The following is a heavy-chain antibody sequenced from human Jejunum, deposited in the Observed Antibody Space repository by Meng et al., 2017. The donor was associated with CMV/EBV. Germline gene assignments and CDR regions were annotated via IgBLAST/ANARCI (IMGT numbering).Heavy chain of an antibody. CDR1: YA. Sequence: YAMNWVRQAPGKGLEWVAFVRFDGRDKYYAKSVKIQFTISRDNSNNTLHLQIDSLRLKDSAVYYCTKDPVPASTLEPYRWFGPWGQGTVVTVSS. CDR2: VRFDGRDK. J-gene: IGHJ5*02. V-gene: IGHV3-30*02. CDR3: TKDPVPASTLEPYRWFGP. D-gene: IGHD3-16*01.